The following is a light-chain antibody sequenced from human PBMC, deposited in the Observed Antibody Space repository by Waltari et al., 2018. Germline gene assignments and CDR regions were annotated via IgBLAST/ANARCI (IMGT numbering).Light chain of an antibody. CDR2: KAS. J-gene: IGKJ1*01. Sequence: DIQLTQSPSTRSASVGYRVTITCRASQSISNWLAWYQQKTGKAPTLLIYKASSLESGVPSRISGSGAWTEYTLTISSLQPDDSGTYYCQQYKNYWATFGQRTRVEIK. CDR1: QSISNW. V-gene: IGKV1-5*03. CDR3: QQYKNYWAT.